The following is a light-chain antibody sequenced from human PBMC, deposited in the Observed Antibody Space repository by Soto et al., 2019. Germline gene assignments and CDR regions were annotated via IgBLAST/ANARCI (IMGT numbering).Light chain of an antibody. CDR3: HQYNNWWA. V-gene: IGKV3-20*01. CDR1: QSVSSSY. Sequence: EIVLTQSPGTLSLSPGERATLSCRASQSVSSSYLAWYQQKPGQAPRLLIYGASSRATGIPDRFSGSGSGTEFSLTISSLQSEDFAVYYCHQYNNWWAFGQGTQVDIK. CDR2: GAS. J-gene: IGKJ1*01.